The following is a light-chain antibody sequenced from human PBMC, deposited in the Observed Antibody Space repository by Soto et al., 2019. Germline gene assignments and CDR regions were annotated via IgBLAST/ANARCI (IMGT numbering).Light chain of an antibody. CDR1: QSVSSN. CDR2: GAS. J-gene: IGKJ5*01. V-gene: IGKV3-15*01. CDR3: QQYNNWPPIT. Sequence: EIVLTQSPGTLSLSPGERATLSCRASQSVSSNLAWYQQKPGQAPRLLIYGASTRATGIPARFSGSGSGTEFTLTISSMQSEDFAVYYSQQYNNWPPITFGQGTRLEIK.